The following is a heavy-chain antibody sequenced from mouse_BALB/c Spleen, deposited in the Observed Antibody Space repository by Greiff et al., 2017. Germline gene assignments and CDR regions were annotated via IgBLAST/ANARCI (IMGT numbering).Heavy chain of an antibody. CDR1: GFSLTSYG. CDR2: IWAGGST. CDR3: ARDKGIYYGPLDY. J-gene: IGHJ2*01. D-gene: IGHD1-2*01. V-gene: IGHV2-9*02. Sequence: VQLQESGPGLVAPSQSLSITCTVSGFSLTSYGVHWVRQPPGKGLEWLGVIWAGGSTNYNSALMSRLSISKDNSKSQVFLKMNSLQTDDTAMYYCARDKGIYYGPLDYWGQGTTLTVSS.